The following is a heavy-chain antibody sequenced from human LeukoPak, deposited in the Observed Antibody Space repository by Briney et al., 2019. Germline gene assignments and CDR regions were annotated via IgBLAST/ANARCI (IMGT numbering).Heavy chain of an antibody. V-gene: IGHV4-31*03. D-gene: IGHD2-8*01. CDR3: ARGYCTNGVCSSDYFDY. CDR1: APSVSSGGYY. J-gene: IGHJ4*02. Sequence: SQCLSLTCTVSAPSVSSGGYYWNWIRPHPGKGLEWIAYIYNSGSTYYNPSLKSRTTISVDTSKNQFSLKLSSVTAADTAVYYCARGYCTNGVCSSDYFDYWGQGTLVTVSS. CDR2: IYNSGST.